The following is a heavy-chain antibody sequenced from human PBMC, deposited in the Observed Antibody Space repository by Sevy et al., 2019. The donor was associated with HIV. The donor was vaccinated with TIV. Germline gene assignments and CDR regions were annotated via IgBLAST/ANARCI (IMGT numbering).Heavy chain of an antibody. Sequence: ASVKVSCKASGGTFSRHAISWVRQAPGQGLEWMGGIIPIFGRGNYAQQFRGRVTITADESTGTVYMELSSLRSDDTAVYYCAKGRDDIVAVPAVRLYYQNGMDVWGQGTTVTVSS. V-gene: IGHV1-69*13. D-gene: IGHD2-2*01. J-gene: IGHJ6*02. CDR3: AKGRDDIVAVPAVRLYYQNGMDV. CDR1: GGTFSRHA. CDR2: IIPIFGRG.